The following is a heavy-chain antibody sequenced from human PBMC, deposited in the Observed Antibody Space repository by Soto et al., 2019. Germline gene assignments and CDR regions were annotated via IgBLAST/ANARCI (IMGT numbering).Heavy chain of an antibody. CDR3: AKDSGVTAQSLLWFGESEDYYYGMDV. J-gene: IGHJ6*02. D-gene: IGHD3-10*01. V-gene: IGHV3-30*18. CDR1: GFTFSSYG. CDR2: ISYDGSNK. Sequence: GGSLRLSCAASGFTFSSYGMHWVRQAPGKGLEWVAVISYDGSNKYYADSVKGRFTISRDNSKNTLYLQMNSLRAEDTAVYYCAKDSGVTAQSLLWFGESEDYYYGMDVWGQGTTVTVSS.